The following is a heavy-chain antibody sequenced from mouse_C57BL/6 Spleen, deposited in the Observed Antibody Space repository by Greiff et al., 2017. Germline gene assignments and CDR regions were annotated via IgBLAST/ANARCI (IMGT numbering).Heavy chain of an antibody. CDR1: GYSITSGYY. J-gene: IGHJ4*01. CDR2: ISYDGSN. D-gene: IGHD2-3*01. V-gene: IGHV3-6*01. CDR3: ASVGGYYEGSAMDY. Sequence: EVQVVESGPGLVKPSQSLSLTCSVTGYSITSGYYWNWIRQFPGNKLEWMGYISYDGSNNYNPSLKNRISITRDTSKNQFFLKLNSVTTEDTATYYCASVGGYYEGSAMDYWGQGTSVTVSS.